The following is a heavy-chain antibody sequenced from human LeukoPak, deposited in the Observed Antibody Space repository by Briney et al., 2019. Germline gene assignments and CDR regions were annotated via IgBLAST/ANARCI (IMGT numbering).Heavy chain of an antibody. CDR1: GFTSSSYG. Sequence: GRSLRLSCAASGFTSSSYGMHWVRQAPGKGLEWVAVIWYDGSNKYYADSVKGRFTISRDNSKNTLYLQMNSLRAEDTAVYYCAREVSAMASYYFDSWGQGTLVTVSS. J-gene: IGHJ4*02. V-gene: IGHV3-33*01. CDR2: IWYDGSNK. D-gene: IGHD5-18*01. CDR3: AREVSAMASYYFDS.